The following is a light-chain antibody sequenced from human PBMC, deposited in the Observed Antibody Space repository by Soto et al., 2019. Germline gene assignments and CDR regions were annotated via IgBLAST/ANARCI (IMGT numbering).Light chain of an antibody. CDR1: SSDVGGYNY. J-gene: IGLJ1*01. CDR3: SSYTSVSSPLYV. Sequence: QSVLTQPASVSGSPGQSITISCTGTSSDVGGYNYVSWYQQYPCKAPKLMIYDVSYRPSGVSNLFSGSKSGNTASLTISGLQAEDEADYYCSSYTSVSSPLYVFGTGTKVTVL. V-gene: IGLV2-14*03. CDR2: DVS.